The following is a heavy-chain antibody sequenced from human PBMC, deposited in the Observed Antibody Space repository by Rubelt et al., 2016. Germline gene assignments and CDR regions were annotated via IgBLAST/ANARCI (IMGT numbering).Heavy chain of an antibody. Sequence: EVQLLESGGGLVQPGGSLRLSCAASGFTFSSYAMSWVRQAPGKGLEWVSAISGSGGSTYYADSVKGRFTISRDNTKNTVYPQMNSLRACETAVDYLAKVGAYGDYWDNGGQGTMVTVSS. J-gene: IGHJ4*02. V-gene: IGHV3-23*01. CDR1: GFTFSSYA. CDR2: ISGSGGST. D-gene: IGHD4-17*01. CDR3: AKVGAYGDYWDN.